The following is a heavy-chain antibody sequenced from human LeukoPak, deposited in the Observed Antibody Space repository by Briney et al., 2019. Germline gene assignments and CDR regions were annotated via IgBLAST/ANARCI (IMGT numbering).Heavy chain of an antibody. V-gene: IGHV3-21*01. CDR2: ISSSSSYI. J-gene: IGHJ3*02. CDR1: GFTFSSYS. CDR3: ARDDETDIVVVPAATSVAFDI. D-gene: IGHD2-2*01. Sequence: GGSLTLSCAASGFTFSSYSMNWVRQPPGKGLEWVSSISSSSSYIYYADSVKGRFTISRDNAKNSLYLQMNSLRAEDTAVYYCARDDETDIVVVPAATSVAFDIWGQGTMVTVSS.